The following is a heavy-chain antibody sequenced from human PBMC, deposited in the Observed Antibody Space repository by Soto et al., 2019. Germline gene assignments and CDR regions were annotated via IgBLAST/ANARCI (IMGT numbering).Heavy chain of an antibody. Sequence: QVQLQQWGAGLLKPSETLSLTCAVYGGSFSGYYWSWIRQPPGKGLEWSGEINHSGSTNYNPSLKSRVTISVDTSKNQFSLKLSSVTAADTAVYYCAREGYSSSWYKTAFDIWGQGTMVTVSS. V-gene: IGHV4-34*01. J-gene: IGHJ3*02. CDR2: INHSGST. CDR1: GGSFSGYY. D-gene: IGHD6-13*01. CDR3: AREGYSSSWYKTAFDI.